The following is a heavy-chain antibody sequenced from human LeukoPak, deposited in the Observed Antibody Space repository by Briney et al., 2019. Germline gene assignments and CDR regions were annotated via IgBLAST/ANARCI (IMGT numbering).Heavy chain of an antibody. CDR3: ARAYAGTLSDF. V-gene: IGHV3-74*01. CDR1: GLTFSSYW. D-gene: IGHD6-13*01. J-gene: IGHJ4*02. CDR2: INSGGSST. Sequence: GGSLRLSCAASGLTFSSYWMHWVRQVPGKGLVWVSRINSGGSSTNYADSVKGRFTISRDNAKNTVYLQMNSLRAEDTAVYYCARAYAGTLSDFWGPGTLVTVSS.